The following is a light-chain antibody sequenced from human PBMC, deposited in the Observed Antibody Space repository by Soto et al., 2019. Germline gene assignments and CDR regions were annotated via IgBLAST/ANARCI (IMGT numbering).Light chain of an antibody. V-gene: IGKV3-11*01. J-gene: IGKJ4*01. Sequence: VLTQSPATLSLSPGQRATLSCRASHSVGTNLMWYQQKPGPPPNLLISYASNRATGIPGRFSGGGSGTEFTLTISSLEPEDFAVYYCQQRNYWLSFGGGTKVDIK. CDR3: QQRNYWLS. CDR1: HSVGTN. CDR2: YAS.